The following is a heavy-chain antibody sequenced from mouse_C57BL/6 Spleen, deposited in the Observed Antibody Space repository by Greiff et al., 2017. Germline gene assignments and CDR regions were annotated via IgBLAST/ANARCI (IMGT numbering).Heavy chain of an antibody. CDR1: GYTFTSSW. CDR3: ALNLLLRGEYFDV. V-gene: IGHV1-50*01. D-gene: IGHD1-1*01. J-gene: IGHJ1*03. Sequence: QVQLQQPGAELVKPGASVKLSCKASGYTFTSSWMQWVKQRPGQGLEWIGEIDPSDSYTNYNQKFKGKATLTVDTSSSTAYMQLGSLTSEDSAVYYGALNLLLRGEYFDVWGTGTTVTVTS. CDR2: IDPSDSYT.